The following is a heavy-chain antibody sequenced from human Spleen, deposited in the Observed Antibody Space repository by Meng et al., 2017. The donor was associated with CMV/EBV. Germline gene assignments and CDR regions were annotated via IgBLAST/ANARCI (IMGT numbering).Heavy chain of an antibody. CDR1: GFTFSSYS. CDR3: ATYDFWCGYYYFDN. Sequence: GESLKISCAASGFTFSSYSMNWVRQAPGKGLEWVSSISSSSSYIYYADSVKGRFTISRDNAKTSLYLQMNSLRAEDTAVYYCATYDFWCGYYYFDNWGQGTLVTVSS. V-gene: IGHV3-21*04. D-gene: IGHD3-3*01. J-gene: IGHJ4*02. CDR2: ISSSSSYI.